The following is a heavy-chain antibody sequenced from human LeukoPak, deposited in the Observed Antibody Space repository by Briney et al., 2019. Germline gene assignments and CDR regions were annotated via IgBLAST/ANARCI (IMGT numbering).Heavy chain of an antibody. CDR3: ARALRYSGSYLDY. Sequence: SVKVSCKASGRTFSSYAISWVRQAPGQGLEWVGGIIPIFGTANYAQKFQGRVTITADESTSTAYMELSSLRSEDTAVYYCARALRYSGSYLDYWGQGTLVTVSS. CDR1: GRTFSSYA. D-gene: IGHD1-26*01. J-gene: IGHJ4*02. CDR2: IIPIFGTA. V-gene: IGHV1-69*01.